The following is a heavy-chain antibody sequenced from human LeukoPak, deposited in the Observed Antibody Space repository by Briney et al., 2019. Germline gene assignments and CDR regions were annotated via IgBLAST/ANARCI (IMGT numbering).Heavy chain of an antibody. D-gene: IGHD2-2*01. J-gene: IGHJ4*02. CDR3: ARDPTSSVADY. CDR1: GFTFSSYS. CDR2: ISSSSSTI. Sequence: GGSLRLSCAASGFTFSSYSMNWVRQAPGKGLEWVSYISSSSSTIYYADSVKGRFTIPRDNAKNSLYLQMNSLRAEDTAVYYCARDPTSSVADYWGQGTLVTVSS. V-gene: IGHV3-48*04.